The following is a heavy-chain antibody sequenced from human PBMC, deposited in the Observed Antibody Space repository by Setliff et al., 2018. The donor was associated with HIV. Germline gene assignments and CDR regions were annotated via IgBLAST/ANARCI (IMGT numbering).Heavy chain of an antibody. Sequence: SETLSLTCTVSGYSISSGYYWGWIRQPPGKGLEWIGSMYHSGSTYYNPSLKSRVTISLDTSKNQFSLKLSSVTAADTAVYYCAGIIATPGTTWGQGTLVTVSS. J-gene: IGHJ1*01. CDR2: MYHSGST. CDR3: AGIIATPGTT. D-gene: IGHD6-13*01. CDR1: GYSISSGYY. V-gene: IGHV4-38-2*02.